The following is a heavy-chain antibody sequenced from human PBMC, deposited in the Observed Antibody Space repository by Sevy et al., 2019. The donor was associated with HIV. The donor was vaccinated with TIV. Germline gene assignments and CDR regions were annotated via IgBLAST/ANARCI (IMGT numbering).Heavy chain of an antibody. D-gene: IGHD6-13*01. V-gene: IGHV5-51*01. J-gene: IGHJ6*02. CDR3: ASSTAYYHYGMDV. CDR2: IYPGDSDT. Sequence: GESLKISCKGSGYSFTSYWIGWVRQMPGKGLEWMGIIYPGDSDTRYSPSFQGQVTISADKSISTAYLQWSSLKASDTAMYYCASSTAYYHYGMDVWGQGTTVTVSS. CDR1: GYSFTSYW.